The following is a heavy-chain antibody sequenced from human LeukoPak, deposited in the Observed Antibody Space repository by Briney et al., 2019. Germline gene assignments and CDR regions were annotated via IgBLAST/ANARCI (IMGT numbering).Heavy chain of an antibody. CDR2: IYESGTT. Sequence: NPSETLSLTCAVYGESLNSYYWSWVRQPPGEGLEWIGEIYESGTTEYNPSLKSRVTISMVPSKQQFSLSLSSVTAADTAVYYCARTHCSSTSCYGSRAYYFDYWGQGTLVTVSS. CDR3: ARTHCSSTSCYGSRAYYFDY. V-gene: IGHV4-34*01. D-gene: IGHD2-2*01. CDR1: GESLNSYY. J-gene: IGHJ4*02.